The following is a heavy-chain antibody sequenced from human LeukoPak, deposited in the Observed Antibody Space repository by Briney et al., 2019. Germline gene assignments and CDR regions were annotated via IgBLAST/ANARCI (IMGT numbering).Heavy chain of an antibody. CDR3: ARAGVGATHDAFDI. CDR1: GFTVSSNY. Sequence: GGSLRLSCAASGFTVSSNYMSWVRQAPGKGLEWVSVIYSGGSTYYADSSKGRFTISRDNSKNTLYLQMSSLRAEDTAVYYCARAGVGATHDAFDIWGQGTMVTVSS. J-gene: IGHJ3*02. CDR2: IYSGGST. V-gene: IGHV3-53*01. D-gene: IGHD1-26*01.